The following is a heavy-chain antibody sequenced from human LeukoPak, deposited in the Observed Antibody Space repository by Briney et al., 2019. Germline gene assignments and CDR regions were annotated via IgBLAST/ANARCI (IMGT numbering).Heavy chain of an antibody. J-gene: IGHJ6*03. D-gene: IGHD2-2*01. V-gene: IGHV3-30*02. CDR1: GFTLSNYG. CDR2: IPYDAFGK. Sequence: GGSLRLSCATSGFTLSNYGIHWVRQAPGKGLEWVAFIPYDAFGKYYGDSVKGRFTISRDKSKNTLYLQMNSLRAEDTAVYYCAKGPQSTYYYYMDVWGKGTTVTVSS. CDR3: AKGPQSTYYYYMDV.